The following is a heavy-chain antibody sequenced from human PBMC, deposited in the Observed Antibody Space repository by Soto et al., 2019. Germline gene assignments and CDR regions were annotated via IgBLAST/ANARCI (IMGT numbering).Heavy chain of an antibody. J-gene: IGHJ6*02. Sequence: ETLSLTCPVSGASISGYYWSWIRQPPGKGLEYIGYIYYRGSTNYNPSLKSRVTMSVDTYRNLFSLKVNSVTAADTAVYYCARQQLLPYYYALDVWGQGNTVTV. CDR3: ARQQLLPYYYALDV. D-gene: IGHD6-13*01. CDR2: IYYRGST. CDR1: GASISGYY. V-gene: IGHV4-59*01.